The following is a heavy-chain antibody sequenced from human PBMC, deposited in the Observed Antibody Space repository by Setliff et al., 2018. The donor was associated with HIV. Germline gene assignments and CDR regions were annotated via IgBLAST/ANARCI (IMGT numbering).Heavy chain of an antibody. V-gene: IGHV3-33*06. D-gene: IGHD3-16*01. CDR1: GFSIGRYG. CDR2: IWYDGSNR. J-gene: IGHJ6*02. Sequence: LRLSCTASGFSIGRYGMHWVRQAPGKGLEWVALIWYDGSNRYYADSVKGRFTISRDNSGNTLSLQMNRLRAEDTATYYCAKDYASIMIGFYGVDGWGQGTTVTVSS. CDR3: AKDYASIMIGFYGVDG.